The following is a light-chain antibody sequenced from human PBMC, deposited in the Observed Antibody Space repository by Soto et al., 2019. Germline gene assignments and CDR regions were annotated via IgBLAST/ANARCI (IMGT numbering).Light chain of an antibody. J-gene: IGKJ2*01. CDR3: QQYGSSPYT. Sequence: EIVLTQSPGTLSLSPGERATLSCRASQSVSSSYLAWYQQKPGQAPRLLIYGASSRATGIPDRFSGSGSGTDFTLTIGRLEPEDFAVYSCQQYGSSPYTFGQGTKLEIK. CDR1: QSVSSSY. CDR2: GAS. V-gene: IGKV3-20*01.